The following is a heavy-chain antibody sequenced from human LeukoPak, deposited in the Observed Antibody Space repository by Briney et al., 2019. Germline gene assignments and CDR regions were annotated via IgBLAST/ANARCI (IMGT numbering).Heavy chain of an antibody. CDR3: AGGSGWLIDS. CDR1: GFTFSSYS. J-gene: IGHJ4*02. CDR2: ISSSSRYI. Sequence: GGSLRLSCAASGFTFSSYSMNWVRQAPGKGLEWVSSISSSSRYIYYGDSVKGRFTISRDNAKNSLYLQMNSLRAEDTAVYYCAGGSGWLIDSWGQGTLVTVSS. D-gene: IGHD6-19*01. V-gene: IGHV3-21*01.